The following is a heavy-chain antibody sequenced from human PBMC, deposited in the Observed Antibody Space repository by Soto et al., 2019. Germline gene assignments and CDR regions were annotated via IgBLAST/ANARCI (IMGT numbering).Heavy chain of an antibody. CDR3: TTDHGTGSTCYLNY. CDR2: IKSKAFGGRT. Sequence: EVQLVESGGGSVEPGGSLRLSSAASGFSFSDTWMNWVRQAPGRGLEWVGRIKSKAFGGRTDYGAPVEGRFTISREHSKTTQDLQMNSLKIEDTAVYDCTTDHGTGSTCYLNYWGQGTLVSVSS. CDR1: GFSFSDTW. J-gene: IGHJ4*02. D-gene: IGHD2-8*02. V-gene: IGHV3-15*07.